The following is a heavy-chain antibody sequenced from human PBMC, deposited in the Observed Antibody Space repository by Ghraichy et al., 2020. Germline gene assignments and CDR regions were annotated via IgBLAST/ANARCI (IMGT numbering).Heavy chain of an antibody. CDR1: GFTFSSYW. CDR2: ISTDGSRT. V-gene: IGHV3-74*01. D-gene: IGHD2-2*02. J-gene: IGHJ5*02. CDR3: ARDPYCSSTNCYTGSWFDP. Sequence: GGSLRLSCAASGFTFSSYWMHWVRQAPGKGLVWVSSISTDGSRTSYADSVKGRFTISRDNAKNTLYLQMNSLRAEDTAVYYCARDPYCSSTNCYTGSWFDPWGLGTWSPSPQ.